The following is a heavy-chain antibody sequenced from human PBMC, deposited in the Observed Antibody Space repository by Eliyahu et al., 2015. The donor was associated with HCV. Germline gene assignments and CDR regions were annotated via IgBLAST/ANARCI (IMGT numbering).Heavy chain of an antibody. CDR1: GFTFSDYY. Sequence: QVQLVESGGGLVKPGGSLRLSCAASGFTFSDYYISWIRQAPGKGLEWISYTRIRSGYTRYAESVEGRFTISRDNAKNSLYLQMNSLRAEDTAVYYCARGENYFDYWGQGTLVTVSS. CDR2: TRIRSGYT. V-gene: IGHV3-11*05. CDR3: ARGENYFDY. J-gene: IGHJ4*02.